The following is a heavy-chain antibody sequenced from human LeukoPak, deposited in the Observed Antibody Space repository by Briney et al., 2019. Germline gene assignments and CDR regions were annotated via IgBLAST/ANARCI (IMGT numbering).Heavy chain of an antibody. CDR3: ARFYVVYYYYYGMDV. D-gene: IGHD5/OR15-5a*01. V-gene: IGHV1-8*01. CDR1: GYTFTSSD. Sequence: GASVKVSCKASGYTFTSSDITWVRQATGQGLEWMGWMNPNSGNTGYAQKFQGRVTMTRNTSISTAYMELSSLRSEDTAVYYCARFYVVYYYYYGMDVWGQGTTVTVSS. CDR2: MNPNSGNT. J-gene: IGHJ6*02.